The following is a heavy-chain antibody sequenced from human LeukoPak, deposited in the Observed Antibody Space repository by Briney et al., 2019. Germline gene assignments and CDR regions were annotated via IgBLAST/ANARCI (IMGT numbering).Heavy chain of an antibody. CDR1: GYTFTRYA. V-gene: IGHV1-3*01. CDR2: INAGYGNT. CDR3: ARDKFRYDHYFDY. J-gene: IGHJ4*02. D-gene: IGHD5-12*01. Sequence: VASAKVSCKDSGYTFTRYAMHCVRQAPRQRLEWMGWINAGYGNTKYSQTFQGRVTITRDTSASTAYMELSSVRSEDTAVYHCARDKFRYDHYFDYWGRGTLVTVSS.